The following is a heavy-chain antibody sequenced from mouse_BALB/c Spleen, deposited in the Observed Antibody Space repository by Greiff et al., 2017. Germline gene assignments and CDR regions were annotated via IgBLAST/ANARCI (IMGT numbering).Heavy chain of an antibody. D-gene: IGHD1-2*01. CDR2: ISNLAYSI. CDR3: ARERGIHYYGFDY. CDR1: GFTFSDYG. V-gene: IGHV5-15*02. J-gene: IGHJ2*01. Sequence: EVQLVESGGGLVQPGGSRKLSCGASGFTFSDYGMAWVRQAPGKGPEWVAFISNLAYSIYYADTVTGRFTISRENAKNTLYLEMSSLRSEDTAMYYCARERGIHYYGFDYWGQGTTLTVSS.